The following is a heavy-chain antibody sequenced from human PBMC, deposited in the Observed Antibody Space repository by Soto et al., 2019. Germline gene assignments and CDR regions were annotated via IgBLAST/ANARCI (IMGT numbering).Heavy chain of an antibody. CDR1: GDTVSSNSVA. V-gene: IGHV6-1*01. D-gene: IGHD2-15*01. CDR3: ARSEEDSDYYYYGMDV. Sequence: QTLSHTCVGSGDTVSSNSVAWNWVRQSPSRGLEWLGRTYYRSRWYSDYAVSVRSRIDINADTSKNQVSLQLNSVTPEDMAVYYCARSEEDSDYYYYGMDVWGQGTTVTVSS. CDR2: TYYRSRWYS. J-gene: IGHJ6*02.